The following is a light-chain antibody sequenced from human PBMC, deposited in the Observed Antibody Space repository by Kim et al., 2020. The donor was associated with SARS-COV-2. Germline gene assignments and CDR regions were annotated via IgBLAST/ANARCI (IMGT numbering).Light chain of an antibody. V-gene: IGKV1-17*01. CDR2: GAS. Sequence: YVGDTVTITCRASKDIGNDLGWYQQNPGRAPQRLIYGASNLQSGVPSRFSGSGSETEFTLTIDSLQPEDFATYFCLQHRTYPITFGQGTRLEIK. J-gene: IGKJ5*01. CDR1: KDIGND. CDR3: LQHRTYPIT.